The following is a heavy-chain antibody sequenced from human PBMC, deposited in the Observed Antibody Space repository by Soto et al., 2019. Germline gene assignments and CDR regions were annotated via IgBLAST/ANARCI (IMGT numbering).Heavy chain of an antibody. CDR1: GFTLTSSA. V-gene: IGHV1-58*02. J-gene: IGHJ4*02. Sequence: SVKVSCKASGFTLTSSAMQWVRQARGQRLEWIGWIVVGSGNTNYAQKFQERVTITRDMSTSTAYMELSSLRSEDTAVYYCAADSYYDILTGPAYFDYWGQGTLVTVSS. CDR2: IVVGSGNT. CDR3: AADSYYDILTGPAYFDY. D-gene: IGHD3-9*01.